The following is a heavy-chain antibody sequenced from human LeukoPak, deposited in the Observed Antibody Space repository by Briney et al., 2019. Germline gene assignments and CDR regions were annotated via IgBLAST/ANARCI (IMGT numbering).Heavy chain of an antibody. Sequence: ASVKVSCKASGYTXTNYYMHWVRQAPGHGLDWMAWTNPNRGDTNYAQKFQGRVTMTRDTSISTAFMELTRLTSDDTAVYYCTRDLLGFATTPLSDWGQGTLVTVSS. V-gene: IGHV1-2*02. CDR2: TNPNRGDT. J-gene: IGHJ4*02. D-gene: IGHD4-17*01. CDR3: TRDLLGFATTPLSD. CDR1: GYTXTNYY.